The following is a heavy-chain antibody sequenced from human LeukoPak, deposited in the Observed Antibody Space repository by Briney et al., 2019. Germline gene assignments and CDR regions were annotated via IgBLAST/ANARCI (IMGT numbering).Heavy chain of an antibody. Sequence: GGSLRLSCAASGFTFSNCWMSWVRQAPGQGLEWVANIKQDGSEEYYVDSVKGRFTISRVNAENSMFLQMNSLSVKDTAVYYCARGPLGYCSVTSCQFDYWGQGTLVTVSS. J-gene: IGHJ4*02. CDR2: IKQDGSEE. D-gene: IGHD2-2*01. CDR3: ARGPLGYCSVTSCQFDY. V-gene: IGHV3-7*01. CDR1: GFTFSNCW.